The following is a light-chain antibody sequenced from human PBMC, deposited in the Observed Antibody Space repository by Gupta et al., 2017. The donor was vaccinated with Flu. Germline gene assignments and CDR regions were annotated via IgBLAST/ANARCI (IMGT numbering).Light chain of an antibody. V-gene: IGKV3-20*01. Sequence: EVVLTQSPGTLYLSPGERATLSCRASQTVTSRNLAWYQQKPGQAPRLLMYGASRRATGIPDRFSGSGSSTEFTLTISTRETEDSAVYYCQHERNSQFTFGQGTRLEIK. J-gene: IGKJ5*01. CDR1: QTVTSRN. CDR2: GAS. CDR3: QHERNSQFT.